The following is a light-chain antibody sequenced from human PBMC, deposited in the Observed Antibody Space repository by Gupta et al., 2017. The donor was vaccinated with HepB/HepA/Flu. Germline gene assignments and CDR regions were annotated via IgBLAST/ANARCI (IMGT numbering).Light chain of an antibody. CDR3: QQHGTSPWT. CDR1: QSVSSNY. V-gene: IGKV3-20*01. J-gene: IGKJ1*01. CDR2: GAS. Sequence: EIVLTQSPGTLSLSPGDRATLSCSASQSVSSNYLAWYQQKPGQAPRLLIYGASSRATGIPDRFSGSGSGTDFTLTISRLETEDFAVYYCQQHGTSPWTFGQGTKVEIK.